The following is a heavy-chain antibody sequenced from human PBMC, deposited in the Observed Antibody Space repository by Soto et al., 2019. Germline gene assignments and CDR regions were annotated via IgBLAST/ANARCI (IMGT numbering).Heavy chain of an antibody. D-gene: IGHD3-3*01. CDR3: ARDASYYSLWSGYYPSRNGMDV. J-gene: IGHJ6*02. CDR1: GFTFSSFG. CDR2: IWYDGSKK. V-gene: IGHV3-33*01. Sequence: QVQVVESGGGVVQPGRSLRLSCAASGFTFSSFGMHWVRQAPGKGLEWASLIWYDGSKKSYGDSVKGRFTISRDNSSNTVYLQMNSLRADDTAVYYCARDASYYSLWSGYYPSRNGMDVWGQGTTVTVSS.